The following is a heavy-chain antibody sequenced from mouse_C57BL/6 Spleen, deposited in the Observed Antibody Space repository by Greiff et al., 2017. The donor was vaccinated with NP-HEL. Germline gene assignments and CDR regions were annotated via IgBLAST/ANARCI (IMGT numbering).Heavy chain of an antibody. V-gene: IGHV5-12*01. Sequence: EVKLVESGGGLVQPGGSLKLSCAASGFTFSDYYMYWVRQTPEKRLEWVAYISNGGGSTYYPDTVKGRFTISRDNAKNTLYLQMSRLKSEDTAMYYCARDSSGYGVYYYAMDYWGQGTSVTVSS. D-gene: IGHD3-2*02. CDR3: ARDSSGYGVYYYAMDY. CDR2: ISNGGGST. CDR1: GFTFSDYY. J-gene: IGHJ4*01.